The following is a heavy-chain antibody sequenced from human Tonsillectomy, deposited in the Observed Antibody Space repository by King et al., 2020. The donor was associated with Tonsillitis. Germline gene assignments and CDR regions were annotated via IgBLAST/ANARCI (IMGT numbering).Heavy chain of an antibody. CDR2: FRSKAKSYAT. D-gene: IGHD5-18*01. V-gene: IGHV3-73*02. J-gene: IGHJ4*02. CDR1: GFTFSGSA. CDR3: TGTAMASLGQFDY. Sequence: VQLVESGGGLVQPGGSLKLSCAASGFTFSGSAMHWVRPASGEGLEWVGRFRSKAKSYATAYAASVKGRVTISRDDSKNTAYLQMNSLKTEDTAVYYCTGTAMASLGQFDYWGQGTLVTVSS.